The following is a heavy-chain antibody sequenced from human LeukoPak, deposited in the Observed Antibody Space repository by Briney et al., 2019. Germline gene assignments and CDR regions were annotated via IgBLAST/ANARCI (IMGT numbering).Heavy chain of an antibody. CDR1: GGTFSSYA. CDR3: ARPYGSGTPFDY. D-gene: IGHD3-10*01. J-gene: IGHJ4*02. CDR2: IIPILGIA. V-gene: IGHV1-69*04. Sequence: ASVKVSCKASGGTFSSYAISWVRQAPGQGLEWMGRIIPILGIANYAQKFQGRVTITADKSTSTAYMELSSLRSEDTAVYYCARPYGSGTPFDYWGQGTLVTVSS.